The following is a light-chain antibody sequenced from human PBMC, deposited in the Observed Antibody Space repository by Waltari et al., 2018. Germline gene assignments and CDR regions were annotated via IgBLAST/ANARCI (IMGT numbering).Light chain of an antibody. V-gene: IGLV2-23*02. Sequence: QSALTQPASVSGSPGQSITLSCTGTSSDVGSYNLGSWYQQHPGKAPTPRIYEVSKRPSGVSNRFSGSKSGNTASLTISGLQAEDEADYYCCSYAGSSTFVVFGGGTKLTVL. CDR2: EVS. CDR3: CSYAGSSTFVV. J-gene: IGLJ2*01. CDR1: SSDVGSYNL.